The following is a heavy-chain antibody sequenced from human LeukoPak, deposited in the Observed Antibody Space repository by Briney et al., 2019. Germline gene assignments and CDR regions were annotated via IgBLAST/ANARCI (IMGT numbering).Heavy chain of an antibody. Sequence: GGSLRLSCAASGFTFSTFGMSWVRRAPGKGPEWVSGITGSGATTYYADSVKSRFTISRDNSRNTLYLQMNTLRAEDTAVYYCAKVVSGFHFDCWGQGTLVTVSS. D-gene: IGHD1-26*01. J-gene: IGHJ4*02. CDR3: AKVVSGFHFDC. CDR2: ITGSGATT. CDR1: GFTFSTFG. V-gene: IGHV3-23*01.